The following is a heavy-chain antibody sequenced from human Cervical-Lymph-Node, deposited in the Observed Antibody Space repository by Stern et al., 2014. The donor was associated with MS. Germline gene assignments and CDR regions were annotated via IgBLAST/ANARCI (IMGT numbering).Heavy chain of an antibody. Sequence: VQLVQSGAEVKKPGSSVKVSCKASGGTFSSYTISWVRQAPGQGLEWMGGIIPLFGTANYAQQFLGRVTITADESTSTAYMELSSLRSEDTAVYYCAREFNYDSSGYYFYYWGRGTLVTVSS. D-gene: IGHD3-22*01. CDR3: AREFNYDSSGYYFYY. V-gene: IGHV1-69*01. CDR1: GGTFSSYT. J-gene: IGHJ4*02. CDR2: IIPLFGTA.